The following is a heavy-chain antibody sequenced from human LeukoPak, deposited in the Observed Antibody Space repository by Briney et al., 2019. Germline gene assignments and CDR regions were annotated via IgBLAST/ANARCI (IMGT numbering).Heavy chain of an antibody. J-gene: IGHJ3*02. Sequence: GSLRLSCAASGFTLSSYSMNWVRQAPGKGLEWVSYISSSSSTIYYADSVKGRFTISRDNAKNSLYLQMNSLRAEDTALYYCAKDMIRNVGYPVDIWGQGTMVTVSS. CDR3: AKDMIRNVGYPVDI. CDR1: GFTLSSYS. CDR2: ISSSSSTI. V-gene: IGHV3-48*04. D-gene: IGHD3-22*01.